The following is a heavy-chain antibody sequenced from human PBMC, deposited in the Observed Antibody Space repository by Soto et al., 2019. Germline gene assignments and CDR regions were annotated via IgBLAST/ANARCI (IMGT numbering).Heavy chain of an antibody. CDR3: ARSGGTIVTPGRWFDP. J-gene: IGHJ5*02. V-gene: IGHV1-18*01. Sequence: ASVKVSCKASGYTSTSYGISWVRQAPGQGLEWMGWISAYNGNTNYAQKLQGRVTMTTDTSTSTAYMELRSLRSDDTAVYYCARSGGTIVTPGRWFDPWGQGTLVTVSS. D-gene: IGHD3-3*01. CDR2: ISAYNGNT. CDR1: GYTSTSYG.